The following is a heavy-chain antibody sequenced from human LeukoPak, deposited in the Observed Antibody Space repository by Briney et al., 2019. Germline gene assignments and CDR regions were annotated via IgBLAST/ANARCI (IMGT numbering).Heavy chain of an antibody. J-gene: IGHJ5*02. CDR2: MNPNSGNT. CDR1: RYTFTTYV. Sequence: ASVKVSCKASRYTFTTYVINWVRQAAGQGLEWMGWMNPNSGNTGYAQKFQGRVTMTRNTSISTAYMELSSLRSEDTAVYYCARVWCSSTNCLNGWFDPWGQGTLVTVSS. CDR3: ARVWCSSTNCLNGWFDP. V-gene: IGHV1-8*02. D-gene: IGHD2-2*01.